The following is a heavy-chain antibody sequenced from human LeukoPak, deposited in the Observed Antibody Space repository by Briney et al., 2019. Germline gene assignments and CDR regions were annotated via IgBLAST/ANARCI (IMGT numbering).Heavy chain of an antibody. V-gene: IGHV3-30*03. CDR1: GFTFSSYG. CDR3: ARAQYRFGELFN. J-gene: IGHJ4*02. D-gene: IGHD3-10*01. Sequence: GGSLRLSCAASGFTFSSYGMHWVRQAPGKGLEWVAVISYDGSNKYYTDSVKGRFTISRDNSKNTLYLQMNSLRAEDTAVYYCARAQYRFGELFNWGQGTLVTVSS. CDR2: ISYDGSNK.